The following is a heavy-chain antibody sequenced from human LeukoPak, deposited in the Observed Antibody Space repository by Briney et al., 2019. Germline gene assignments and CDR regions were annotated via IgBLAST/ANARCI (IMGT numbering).Heavy chain of an antibody. J-gene: IGHJ4*02. Sequence: GGSLTLSCAASGFTSTNYAMNWVRQAPGKGLEWVSVLIGSSGSTDYAGSVKGRFTISRDKSKNTLFLQMNSLRAEDTAIYFCAKGAYDYIEMGYFDSWGQGTLVTVSS. D-gene: IGHD5-12*01. CDR2: LIGSSGST. V-gene: IGHV3-23*01. CDR3: AKGAYDYIEMGYFDS. CDR1: GFTSTNYA.